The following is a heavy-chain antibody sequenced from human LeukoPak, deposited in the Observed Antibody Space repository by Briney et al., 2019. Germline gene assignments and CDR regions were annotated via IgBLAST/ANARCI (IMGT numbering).Heavy chain of an antibody. CDR1: GFTSSRYA. CDR3: ARDTFQPGLIDS. Sequence: PGGSLRLSCAASGFTSSRYAMNWVRQAPGKGLQWVSYINTDSSDIHYADSVEGRFTISRDNARNTLYLQLSSLRAEDSAVYYCARDTFQPGLIDSWGQGTLVTVSS. J-gene: IGHJ4*02. CDR2: INTDSSDI. D-gene: IGHD2-2*01. V-gene: IGHV3-21*05.